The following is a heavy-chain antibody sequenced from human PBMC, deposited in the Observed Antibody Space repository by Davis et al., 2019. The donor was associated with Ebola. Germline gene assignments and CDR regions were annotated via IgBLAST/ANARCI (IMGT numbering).Heavy chain of an antibody. Sequence: PGGSLRLSCAASGFTFSSYAMSWVRQAPGKGLEWVSAISGSGGSTYYADSVKGRFTISRDNSKNTLYLQMNSLRAEDTAVYYCAKVASEYYDFWSGYPKYNWFDPWGQGTLVTVSS. D-gene: IGHD3-3*01. J-gene: IGHJ5*02. CDR2: ISGSGGST. V-gene: IGHV3-23*01. CDR1: GFTFSSYA. CDR3: AKVASEYYDFWSGYPKYNWFDP.